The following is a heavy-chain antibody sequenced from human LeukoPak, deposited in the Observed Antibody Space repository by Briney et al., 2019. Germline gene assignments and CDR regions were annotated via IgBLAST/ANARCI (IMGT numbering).Heavy chain of an antibody. V-gene: IGHV3-74*01. CDR1: GFTFSNYW. CDR3: AKGKTLDTFDI. Sequence: PGGSLRLSCAASGFTFSNYWVHWVRQAPGKGLVWVSRINSDGSSTSYADSVKGRFTISRDNSKNTLYLQMNSLRAEDTAVYYCAKGKTLDTFDIWGQGTMVTVSS. CDR2: INSDGSST. J-gene: IGHJ3*02.